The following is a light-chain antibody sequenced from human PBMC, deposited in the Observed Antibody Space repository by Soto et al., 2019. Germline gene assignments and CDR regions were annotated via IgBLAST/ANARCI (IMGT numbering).Light chain of an antibody. CDR2: GAS. CDR3: QQPET. Sequence: EIVMTQSPATLSVSPVERAALSCRASQSVSSNVAWYQQKPGQAPRLLIYGASTRATGIPARFSGSGSGTEFALTISSLQSEHFAVYYCQQPETFGQGTKVDIK. V-gene: IGKV3-15*01. J-gene: IGKJ1*01. CDR1: QSVSSN.